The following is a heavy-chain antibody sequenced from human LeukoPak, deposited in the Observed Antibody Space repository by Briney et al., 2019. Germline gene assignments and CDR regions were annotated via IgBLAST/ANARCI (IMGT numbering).Heavy chain of an antibody. CDR2: IYHSGST. CDR1: GHSISSAYY. V-gene: IGHV4-38-2*02. Sequence: PSETLSLTCTVSGHSISSAYYWGWIRQPPGKGLEWIGSIYHSGSTYYNPSLKSQVTISVDTSKNHFSLKLSSVTAADTAVYYCATTPYCSSTSCRNGPFDYWGQGTLVTVSS. D-gene: IGHD2-2*01. CDR3: ATTPYCSSTSCRNGPFDY. J-gene: IGHJ4*02.